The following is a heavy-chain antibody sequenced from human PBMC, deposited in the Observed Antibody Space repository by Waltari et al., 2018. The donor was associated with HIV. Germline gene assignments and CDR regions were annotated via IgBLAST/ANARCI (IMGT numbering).Heavy chain of an antibody. CDR2: ISRSRSSI. CDR1: GFTFINYT. Sequence: EVQLVESGGGLVQPGGSLRLSCAASGFTFINYTMNWVRQGQGNGLELVSYISRSRSSIFYADSVKGRLTISRDNAKNSLYLQMNSLRVEDTAVYYCARDINGGWGYWGQGTLVTVAS. J-gene: IGHJ4*02. CDR3: ARDINGGWGY. D-gene: IGHD7-27*01. V-gene: IGHV3-48*01.